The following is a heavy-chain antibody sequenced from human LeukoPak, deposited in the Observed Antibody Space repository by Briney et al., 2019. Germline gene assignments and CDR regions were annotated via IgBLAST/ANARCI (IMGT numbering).Heavy chain of an antibody. V-gene: IGHV3-21*01. CDR1: GFTFSSYS. CDR3: GRVGGRSKAAKGDAFDI. D-gene: IGHD6-6*01. CDR2: ISSGSTYM. Sequence: GGSLRLSCAASGFTFSSYSMNWVRQAPGKGLEWVSSISSGSTYMYYADSVKGRFTISRDNAQNSMYLQMNSLRAEDTAVYYCGRVGGRSKAAKGDAFDIWGQGTMVAVSS. J-gene: IGHJ3*02.